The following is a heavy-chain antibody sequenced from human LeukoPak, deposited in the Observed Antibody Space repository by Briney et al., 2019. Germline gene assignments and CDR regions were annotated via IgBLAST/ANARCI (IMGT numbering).Heavy chain of an antibody. CDR1: GFTFSSYW. J-gene: IGHJ4*02. D-gene: IGHD3-3*01. CDR3: ARGVPSDYDFWSGYSTFDY. V-gene: IGHV3-7*01. CDR2: IKQDGCEK. Sequence: PGGSLRLSCAASGFTFSSYWMSWVRQAPGKGLEWVANIKQDGCEKYYVDSVKGRFTISRDNAKNSLYLQMNSLRAEDTAVYYCARGVPSDYDFWSGYSTFDYWGQGTLVTVSS.